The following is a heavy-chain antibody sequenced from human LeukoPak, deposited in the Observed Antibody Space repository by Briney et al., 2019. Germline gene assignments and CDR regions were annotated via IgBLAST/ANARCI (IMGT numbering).Heavy chain of an antibody. J-gene: IGHJ5*02. CDR3: ARGGCSSTSCYTRGWFDP. Sequence: ASVKVSCKASGYTFTSYGISWVRQAPGQGLEWMGWISAYNGNTNYAQKLQGRVTMTTDTSTSIAYMELRSLRSDDTAVYYCARGGCSSTSCYTRGWFDPWGQGTLVTVSS. D-gene: IGHD2-2*02. CDR1: GYTFTSYG. V-gene: IGHV1-18*01. CDR2: ISAYNGNT.